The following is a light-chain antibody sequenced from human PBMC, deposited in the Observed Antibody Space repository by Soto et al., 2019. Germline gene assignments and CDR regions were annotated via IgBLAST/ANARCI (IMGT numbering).Light chain of an antibody. CDR1: QGITSL. Sequence: FRLTQLQPSFSASTGARSPITFRAGQGITSLLAWYQVKPGKAPRLLIFTASYLESGAPSRFSGSGSGTDFTLTISSLQSEDFAVYYCQQYFSYPLTFGGGTKVEIK. V-gene: IGKV1-8*01. J-gene: IGKJ4*01. CDR2: TAS. CDR3: QQYFSYPLT.